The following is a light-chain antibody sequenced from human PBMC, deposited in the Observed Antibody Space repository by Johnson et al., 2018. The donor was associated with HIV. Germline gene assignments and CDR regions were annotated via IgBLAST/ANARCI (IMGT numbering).Light chain of an antibody. CDR2: DNN. J-gene: IGLJ1*01. Sequence: QSVLTQPPSVSAAPGQKVTISCSGSSSNIGNNYVSWYQQLPGTAPKLLIYDNNKRPSGIPDRFSGSTSGTSATLGITGLQTGDVADYYCGTWDSSLSAGVFGTGTKVTVL. V-gene: IGLV1-51*01. CDR1: SSNIGNNY. CDR3: GTWDSSLSAGV.